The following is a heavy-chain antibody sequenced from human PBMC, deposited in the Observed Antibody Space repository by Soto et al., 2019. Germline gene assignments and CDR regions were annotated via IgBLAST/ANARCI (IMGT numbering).Heavy chain of an antibody. CDR1: GGTFSSYA. CDR2: IIPIFGTA. D-gene: IGHD2-15*01. V-gene: IGHV1-69*01. J-gene: IGHJ5*02. CDR3: ASVCSGGSCYGWFWFDP. Sequence: QVQLVQSGAEVKKPGSSVKVSCKASGGTFSSYAISWVRQAPGQGLEWTGGIIPIFGTANYAQKFQGRVTITADESTSTAYMELSSLRSEDTAVYYCASVCSGGSCYGWFWFDPWGQGTLVTVSS.